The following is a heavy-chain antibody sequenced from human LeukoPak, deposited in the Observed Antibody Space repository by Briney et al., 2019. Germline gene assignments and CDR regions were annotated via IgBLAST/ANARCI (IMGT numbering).Heavy chain of an antibody. D-gene: IGHD1-1*01. CDR3: AGRTSWYYGFDV. Sequence: GGSLGLSCAASGFTFSTYWMHWVRQRTGIGLEWVSGIGTAGDTNYPDSVKGRFTISRETAKNSLYLQMSSLRAEDTAVYYCAGRTSWYYGFDVWGQGTTVTVSS. J-gene: IGHJ6*02. V-gene: IGHV3-13*01. CDR1: GFTFSTYW. CDR2: IGTAGDT.